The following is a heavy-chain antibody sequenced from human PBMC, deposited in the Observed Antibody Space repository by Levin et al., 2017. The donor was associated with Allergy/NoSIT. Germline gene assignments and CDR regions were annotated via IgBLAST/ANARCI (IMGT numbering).Heavy chain of an antibody. Sequence: GESLKISCAASGFTFSDYYMSWIRQAPGKGLEWVSYISSSGSIIYYADSVKGRFTISRDNAKNSLYLQMNSLRAEDTAVYYCARDLGDYIGWFDPWGQGTLVTVSS. J-gene: IGHJ5*02. D-gene: IGHD4-11*01. V-gene: IGHV3-11*01. CDR1: GFTFSDYY. CDR3: ARDLGDYIGWFDP. CDR2: ISSSGSII.